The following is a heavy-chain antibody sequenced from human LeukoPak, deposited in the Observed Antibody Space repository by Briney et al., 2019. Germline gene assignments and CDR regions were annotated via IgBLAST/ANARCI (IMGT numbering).Heavy chain of an antibody. CDR2: IYPGDSDT. J-gene: IGHJ4*02. D-gene: IGHD6-19*01. CDR1: GYIFTSYW. Sequence: GESLQISCKGSGYIFTSYWIGWVRQLPGKGLEWMGIIYPGDSDTRYSPSFQGQVTISADESISTAYLQWSSLKASDTAMYYCARHRPGQWLSYYFDYWGQGTLVTVSS. V-gene: IGHV5-51*01. CDR3: ARHRPGQWLSYYFDY.